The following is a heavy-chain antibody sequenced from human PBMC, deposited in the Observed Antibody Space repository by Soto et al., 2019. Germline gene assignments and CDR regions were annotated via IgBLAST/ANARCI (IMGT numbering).Heavy chain of an antibody. J-gene: IGHJ5*02. CDR3: ARVPPYSSSPSAFDP. Sequence: QVQLVQSGAEVKKPGASVKVSCKASGYTFTGYYMHWVRQAPGQGLEWMGWINPNSGGTNYAQKFQGWVTMTRDTSISTAYMELSRLRSDDTAVYYCARVPPYSSSPSAFDPWGQGTLVTVSS. CDR2: INPNSGGT. V-gene: IGHV1-2*04. CDR1: GYTFTGYY. D-gene: IGHD6-13*01.